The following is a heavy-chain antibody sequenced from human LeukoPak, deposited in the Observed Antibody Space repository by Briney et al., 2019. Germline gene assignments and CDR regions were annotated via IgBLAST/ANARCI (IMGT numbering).Heavy chain of an antibody. CDR3: ARLASSGWSHCDY. J-gene: IGHJ4*02. CDR2: NHNTGST. CDR1: GGSISTFH. D-gene: IGHD6-19*01. Sequence: SETLSLTCTVSGGSISTFHWSWIRQPPGRGLEWIAFNHNTGSTNYNPSLNSRVTISVDTSKNQFFLKLSSVTAADTAVYYCARLASSGWSHCDYWGQGTLVTVSS. V-gene: IGHV4-59*08.